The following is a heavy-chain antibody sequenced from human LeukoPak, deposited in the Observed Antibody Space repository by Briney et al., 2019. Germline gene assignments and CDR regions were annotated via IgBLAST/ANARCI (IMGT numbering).Heavy chain of an antibody. Sequence: PGGSLRLSCAASGFTFSTYSMTWVRQAPGKGLEWVSCISASDSTIYYADSVKGRFTISRDNAKNSLYLQMKSLRAEDTAVYYCARLNYGDYGFFDYWGQGTLVTVSS. J-gene: IGHJ4*02. CDR2: ISASDSTI. V-gene: IGHV3-48*01. CDR3: ARLNYGDYGFFDY. CDR1: GFTFSTYS. D-gene: IGHD4-17*01.